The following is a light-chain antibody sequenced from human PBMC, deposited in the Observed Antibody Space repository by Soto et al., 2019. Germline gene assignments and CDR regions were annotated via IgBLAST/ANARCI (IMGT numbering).Light chain of an antibody. CDR1: QSVGTY. Sequence: DTVFTQSPGTQSLSPGERATLSCRASQSVGTYLALYQQKPGQAPRLLIYDASNRATGIAPRFRGSGSGTDVTLTISSVEPEDFAVYICQQRSNWPPTVGQGTRLEIK. V-gene: IGKV3-11*01. CDR2: DAS. J-gene: IGKJ5*01. CDR3: QQRSNWPPT.